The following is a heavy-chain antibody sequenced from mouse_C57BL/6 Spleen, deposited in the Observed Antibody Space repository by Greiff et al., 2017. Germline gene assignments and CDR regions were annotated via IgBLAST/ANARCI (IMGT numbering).Heavy chain of an antibody. V-gene: IGHV1-18*01. CDR1: GYTFTDYH. Sequence: EVKLVESGPELVKPGASVKIPCKASGYTFTDYHMDWVKQSHGKSLEWIGDINPNNGGTIYNQKFKGKATLTVDKSSSTVYLELRSLTSEDTAVYFCARGRTVVTRGIYYAMDYWGQGTSVTVSS. J-gene: IGHJ4*01. CDR3: ARGRTVVTRGIYYAMDY. CDR2: INPNNGGT. D-gene: IGHD2-12*01.